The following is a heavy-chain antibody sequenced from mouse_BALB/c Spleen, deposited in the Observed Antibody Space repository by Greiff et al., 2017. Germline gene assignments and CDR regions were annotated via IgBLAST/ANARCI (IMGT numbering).Heavy chain of an antibody. V-gene: IGHV1-12*01. J-gene: IGHJ4*01. D-gene: IGHD2-4*01. Sequence: QVQLQQPGAELVKPGASVKMSCKASGYTFTSYNMHWVKQTPGQGLEWIGAIYPGNGDTSYNQKFKGKATLTADKSSSTAYMQLSSLTSEDSAVYYCARTTMITTGYYAMDYWGQGTSVTGSS. CDR2: IYPGNGDT. CDR1: GYTFTSYN. CDR3: ARTTMITTGYYAMDY.